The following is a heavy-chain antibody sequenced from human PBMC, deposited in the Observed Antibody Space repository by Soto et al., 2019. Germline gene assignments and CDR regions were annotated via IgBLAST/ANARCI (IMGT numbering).Heavy chain of an antibody. CDR1: GFTFDRSA. Sequence: EVQLLESGGGLVQPGGSLRLSCAASGFTFDRSAMSWVRRALGRGLEWVSSVSDGGGRTDYADFVQGRFTISRDNSKNVLFLQMNSLRVEDTAVYYCAARRTHDYNNEEPSTLFIGVSFDPPRWGQGTLVTVSS. J-gene: IGHJ4*02. CDR3: AARRTHDYNNEEPSTLFIGVSFDPPR. V-gene: IGHV3-23*01. CDR2: VSDGGGRT. D-gene: IGHD4-4*01.